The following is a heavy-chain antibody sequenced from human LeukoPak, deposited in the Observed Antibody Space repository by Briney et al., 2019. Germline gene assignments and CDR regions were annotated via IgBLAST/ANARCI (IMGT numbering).Heavy chain of an antibody. CDR1: GFTFSSYA. Sequence: PGGSLRLSCAASGFTFSSYAMSWVRQAPGKGLEWVSAISGSGGSTYYADSVKGRFTISRDNSKNTLYLQMNSLRAEDMAVYYCAKTGDCTGGVCYVLDYFDYWGQGTLVTVSS. J-gene: IGHJ4*02. CDR2: ISGSGGST. CDR3: AKTGDCTGGVCYVLDYFDY. D-gene: IGHD2-8*02. V-gene: IGHV3-23*01.